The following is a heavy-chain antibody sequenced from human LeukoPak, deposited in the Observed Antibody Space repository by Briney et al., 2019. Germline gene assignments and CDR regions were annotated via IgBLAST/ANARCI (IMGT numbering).Heavy chain of an antibody. V-gene: IGHV4-39*01. CDR3: ARHVFRWLLNWFDP. D-gene: IGHD2-15*01. J-gene: IGHJ5*02. CDR2: ISYSGST. Sequence: SETLSLTCIVSGGSIISDSYYWSWIRQPPGKGLEWIGSISYSGSTSYNPSLKSRVTISVDTSKNKVSLRLSSVTAADTAVYYCARHVFRWLLNWFDPWGQGTLVTVSS. CDR1: GGSIISDSYY.